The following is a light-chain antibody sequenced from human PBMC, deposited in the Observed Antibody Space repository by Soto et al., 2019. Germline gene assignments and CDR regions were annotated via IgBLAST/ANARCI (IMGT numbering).Light chain of an antibody. CDR1: ESIDNW. V-gene: IGKV1-5*01. CDR2: AAS. Sequence: DIQMTQSPSTLSASVGDTVTITCRASESIDNWLAWYQQKPGKAPKLLIFAASTLVRGVPSRFSGRGSGTEFTLTISSLQADDYATFYCQQYLTDWTFGQGTK. CDR3: QQYLTDWT. J-gene: IGKJ1*01.